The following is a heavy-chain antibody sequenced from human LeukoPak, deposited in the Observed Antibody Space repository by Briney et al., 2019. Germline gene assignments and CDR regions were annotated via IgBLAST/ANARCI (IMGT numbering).Heavy chain of an antibody. CDR2: IYYSGST. CDR1: GGSISSSSYY. D-gene: IGHD3-22*01. Sequence: RPSETLSLTCTVSGGSISSSSYYWGWIRQPPGKGLEWIGSIYYSGSTYYNPSLKSRVTISVDTSKNQFSLKLSSVTAADTAVYYCARQEGPYDSTWGFDYWGQGTLVTVSS. V-gene: IGHV4-39*01. J-gene: IGHJ4*02. CDR3: ARQEGPYDSTWGFDY.